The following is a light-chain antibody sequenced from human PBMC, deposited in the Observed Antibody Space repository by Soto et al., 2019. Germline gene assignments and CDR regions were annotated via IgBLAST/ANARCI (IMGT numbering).Light chain of an antibody. CDR1: QSVSSYY. V-gene: IGKV3-20*01. Sequence: EIVLTQSPGTLSLSPRERATLSCRASQSVSSYYLAWYQQKPGQAPRLLIYGASSRATGIPDRFSGSGSGTDFTLTISRLEPEDFAVYYCQQYGSSRATFGGGTKVDIK. CDR2: GAS. J-gene: IGKJ4*01. CDR3: QQYGSSRAT.